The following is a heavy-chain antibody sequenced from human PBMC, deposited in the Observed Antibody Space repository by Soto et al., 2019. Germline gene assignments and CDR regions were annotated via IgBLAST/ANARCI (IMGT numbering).Heavy chain of an antibody. Sequence: QVQLVQSGAEVKKPGSSVKVSCRASGDTFSSYTVNWVRQAPGRGLEWLGRIIPVLGTTDYAKKFKGRVTITAEKPTNIAYMELSSLRTADRPVYSCARRRYCGYDCYHKHYYGMDVWGQGTTVTVAS. D-gene: IGHD2-21*02. CDR2: IIPVLGTT. CDR3: ARRRYCGYDCYHKHYYGMDV. V-gene: IGHV1-69*08. J-gene: IGHJ6*02. CDR1: GDTFSSYT.